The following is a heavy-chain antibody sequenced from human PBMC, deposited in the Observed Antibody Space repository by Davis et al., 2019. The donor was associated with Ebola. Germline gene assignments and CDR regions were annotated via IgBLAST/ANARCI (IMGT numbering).Heavy chain of an antibody. CDR1: GDSVSGKSGA. V-gene: IGHV6-1*01. CDR3: ARGWFRHGFDY. Sequence: PSETLSLTCAISGDSVSGKSGAWNWIRQSPSRGLEWLGRTYYTSQWNNDYALSVKSRIIVNPDTSKYQFSLQLTSVTPEDTAVYFYARGWFRHGFDYWGQGTPVTVSS. CDR2: TYYTSQWNN. J-gene: IGHJ4*02. D-gene: IGHD3-10*01.